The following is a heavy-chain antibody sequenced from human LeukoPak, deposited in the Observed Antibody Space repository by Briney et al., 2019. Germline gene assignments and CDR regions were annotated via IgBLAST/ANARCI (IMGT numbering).Heavy chain of an antibody. CDR2: ISYDGSNK. J-gene: IGHJ4*02. CDR1: GFTFSSYA. Sequence: GGSLRLSCAASGFTFSSYAMHWVRQAPGKGLEWVAVISYDGSNKYYADSVKGRFTISRDNSKNTLYLQMNSMRAEDTAVYYCXXXXXSGGSGWYVGVGYWGQGTLVTVSS. CDR3: XXXXXSGGSGWYVGVGY. D-gene: IGHD6-19*01. V-gene: IGHV3-30*04.